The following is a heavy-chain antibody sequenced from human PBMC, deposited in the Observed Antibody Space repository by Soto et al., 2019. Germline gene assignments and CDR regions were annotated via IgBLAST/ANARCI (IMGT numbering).Heavy chain of an antibody. D-gene: IGHD2-15*01. V-gene: IGHV3-74*01. Sequence: LRLSCAASGFTFSASWMHWVRQAPGKGLVWISRINSDGSGTVYADSVKGRFTISRDNAKNTLHLQMNSLGAEDTAVYYCVKGYEGAFAYWGQGTQVTVSS. CDR3: VKGYEGAFAY. J-gene: IGHJ4*02. CDR2: INSDGSGT. CDR1: GFTFSASW.